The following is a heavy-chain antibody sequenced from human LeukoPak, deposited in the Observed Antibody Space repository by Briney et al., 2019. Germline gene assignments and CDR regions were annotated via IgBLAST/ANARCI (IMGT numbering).Heavy chain of an antibody. CDR2: IYYSGST. CDR3: AREGRVVVRKENYYGMDV. Sequence: PSETLSLTCTVSGGSVSSGSYYWSWIRQPPGKGLEWIGYIYYSGSTNCNPSLKSRVTISVDTSKNQFSLKLSSVTAADTAVYYCAREGRVVVRKENYYGMDVWGQGTTVTVSS. V-gene: IGHV4-61*01. D-gene: IGHD2-2*01. CDR1: GGSVSSGSYY. J-gene: IGHJ6*02.